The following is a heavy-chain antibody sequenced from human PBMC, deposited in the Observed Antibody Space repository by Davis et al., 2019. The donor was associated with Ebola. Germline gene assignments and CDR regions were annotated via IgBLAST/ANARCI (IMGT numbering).Heavy chain of an antibody. J-gene: IGHJ2*01. CDR2: ISYDGSKE. V-gene: IGHV3-30*03. CDR3: ARGMNGDYSHWYFDL. D-gene: IGHD4-17*01. Sequence: GESLKISCAASGFTFNNFGMHWVRQAPGKGLEWVALISYDGSKEFYLDSVKGRFTISRDNAKNSMYLQMNSLRAEDTAVYYCARGMNGDYSHWYFDLWGRGTLVTVSS. CDR1: GFTFNNFG.